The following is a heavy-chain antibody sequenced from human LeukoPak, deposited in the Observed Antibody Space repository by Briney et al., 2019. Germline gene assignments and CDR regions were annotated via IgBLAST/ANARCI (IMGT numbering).Heavy chain of an antibody. V-gene: IGHV1-2*02. CDR2: INPNSGGT. CDR1: GYTFTGYY. Sequence: LGASVKVSCKASGYTFTGYYMHWVRQAPGQGLEWMGWINPNSGGTNYAQKFQGRVTMTSDTSISTAYMELSRLRSDDTAVYYCARAPGYYYDSSGYYYSDYWGQGTLVTVSS. D-gene: IGHD3-22*01. CDR3: ARAPGYYYDSSGYYYSDY. J-gene: IGHJ4*02.